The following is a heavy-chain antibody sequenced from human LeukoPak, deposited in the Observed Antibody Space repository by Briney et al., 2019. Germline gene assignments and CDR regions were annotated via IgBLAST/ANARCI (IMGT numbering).Heavy chain of an antibody. D-gene: IGHD6-6*01. CDR1: GFTFDDYT. CDR3: VRHRPASAY. CDR2: ISPSSSYI. V-gene: IGHV3-21*01. Sequence: GGSLRLSCAASGFTFDDYTMRWVRQAPGKGLEWVSAISPSSSYIFYADSLKGRFTISIDNAKNSLYLQMTSLRAEDTAVYYCVRHRPASAYWGVGALVTVSS. J-gene: IGHJ4*02.